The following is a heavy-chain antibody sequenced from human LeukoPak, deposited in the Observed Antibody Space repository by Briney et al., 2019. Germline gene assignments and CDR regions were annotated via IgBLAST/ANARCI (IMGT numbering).Heavy chain of an antibody. CDR3: TRVGGGNDYDY. V-gene: IGHV3-72*01. CDR1: GFTFSDHH. CDR2: ARNKASSYTT. D-gene: IGHD5-12*01. J-gene: IGHJ4*02. Sequence: GGSLRLSCAASGFTFSDHHTDWVRQAPGQGLEWVGRARNKASSYTTENAASEKGRFTTSRDDSKNSLYLQMNSLKTEDTAVYYCTRVGGGNDYDYWGQGTLVTVSS.